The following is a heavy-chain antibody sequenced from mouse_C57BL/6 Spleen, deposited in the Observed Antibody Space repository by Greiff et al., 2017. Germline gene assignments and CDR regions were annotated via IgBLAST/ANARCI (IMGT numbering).Heavy chain of an antibody. CDR1: GYTFTDDY. CDR2: INPNNGGT. CDR3: ARGDYDCFDY. V-gene: IGHV1-22*01. J-gene: IGHJ2*01. Sequence: EVQLQQSGPELVKPGASVKMSCTASGYTFTDDYMHWVKQSPEKSLEWIGYINPNNGGTTYNQKFKGKATLTVNKTSSTAYMQLRSLTSEDSAVYYCARGDYDCFDYWGQGTTLTVSS. D-gene: IGHD2-4*01.